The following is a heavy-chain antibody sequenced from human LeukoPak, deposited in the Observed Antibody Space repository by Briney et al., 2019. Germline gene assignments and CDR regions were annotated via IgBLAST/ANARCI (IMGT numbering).Heavy chain of an antibody. CDR3: VVTTRSMSFDY. CDR1: GFTFTSYY. D-gene: IGHD3-22*01. V-gene: IGHV3-7*05. Sequence: GGSLRLPCAASGFTFTSYYMFWVRQAPGKGLEWVASIDQDGSGKYYVDSVKGRFTISRDSAKNSLYLQMTSLSAEDTAVYYCVVTTRSMSFDYWGQGTLVTVSS. CDR2: IDQDGSGK. J-gene: IGHJ4*02.